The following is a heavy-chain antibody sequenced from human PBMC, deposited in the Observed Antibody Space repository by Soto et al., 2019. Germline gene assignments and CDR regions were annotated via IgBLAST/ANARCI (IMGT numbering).Heavy chain of an antibody. CDR3: AKTGGAYYYDSSADNYYYYGTDV. D-gene: IGHD3-22*01. CDR2: IIPIFGTA. CDR1: GGTFSSYV. Sequence: SVKVSCKASGGTFSSYVISWVRQAPGQGLEWMGGIIPIFGTANYAQKFQGRVTITADESTSTAYMELSSLRSEDTAVYYCAKTGGAYYYDSSADNYYYYGTDVWGQGTTVTVS. J-gene: IGHJ6*02. V-gene: IGHV1-69*13.